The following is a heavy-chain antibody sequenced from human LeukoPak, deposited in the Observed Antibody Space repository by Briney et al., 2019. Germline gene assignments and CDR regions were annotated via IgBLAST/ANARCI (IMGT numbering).Heavy chain of an antibody. D-gene: IGHD3-10*01. Sequence: SETLSLTCTVSGGSISSSSYYWGWIRQPPGKGLEWIGSIYYSGSTYYNPSLKSRVTISVGTSKNQFSLKLSSVTAADTAVYYCARRVVRGVITTQPTDYWGQGTLVTVSS. CDR2: IYYSGST. J-gene: IGHJ4*02. V-gene: IGHV4-39*01. CDR3: ARRVVRGVITTQPTDY. CDR1: GGSISSSSYY.